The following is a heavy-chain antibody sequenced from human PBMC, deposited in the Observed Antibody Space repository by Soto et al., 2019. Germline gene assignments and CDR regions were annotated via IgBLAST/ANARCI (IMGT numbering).Heavy chain of an antibody. J-gene: IGHJ4*02. D-gene: IGHD1-1*01. V-gene: IGHV4-34*01. CDR3: ARVGTGTTLDY. CDR2: IYYSGST. CDR1: GGSFSGYY. Sequence: SETLSLTCAVYGGSFSGYYWSWIRQHPGKGLEWIGYIYYSGSTYYNPSLKSRVTISVDTSKNQFSLKLSSVTAADTAVYYCARVGTGTTLDYWGQGTLVTVSS.